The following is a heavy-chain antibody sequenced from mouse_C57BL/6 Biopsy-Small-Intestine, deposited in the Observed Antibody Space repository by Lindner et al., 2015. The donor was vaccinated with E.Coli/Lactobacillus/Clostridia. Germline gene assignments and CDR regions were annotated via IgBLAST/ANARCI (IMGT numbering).Heavy chain of an antibody. CDR3: SRNPY. V-gene: IGHV1-20*01. J-gene: IGHJ2*01. CDR2: INPYNGDT. CDR1: GYSFTDYF. Sequence: VQLQESGPELVKPGASVKISCMASGYSFTDYFMNWVKQSHGKSLEWIGRINPYNGDTFYNQKFKGKATLTVDKSSSTAHMELRSLTSEDSAVYYCSRNPYWGQGTTLTVSS.